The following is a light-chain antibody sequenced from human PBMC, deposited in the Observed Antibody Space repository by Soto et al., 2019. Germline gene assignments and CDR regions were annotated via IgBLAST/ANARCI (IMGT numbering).Light chain of an antibody. V-gene: IGKV3-11*01. CDR3: QQRSNWPRT. J-gene: IGKJ1*01. Sequence: IVLTQSQATLSLSPGERATLACRASQSVSSYLAWYQQKPGQAPKLLIYDASDRGTGIPARFSGSGSGTVFTLTISSLEPEDCAFYYCQQRSNWPRTFGQGTKLEIK. CDR1: QSVSSY. CDR2: DAS.